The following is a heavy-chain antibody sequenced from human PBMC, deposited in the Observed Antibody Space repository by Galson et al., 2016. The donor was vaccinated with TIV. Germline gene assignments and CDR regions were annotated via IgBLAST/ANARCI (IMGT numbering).Heavy chain of an antibody. CDR2: ICHTETT. Sequence: SETLSLTCTVSGGSISNSTYYWGWIRQPPGKGLEWLGNICHTETTYYNPSLESRVSISVDTSKNQFSLRLSSVTAADTAVYYCVRIGMLRESCSCYACPGLFDTRGQGTLVTVSA. V-gene: IGHV4-39*07. CDR1: GGSISNSTYY. D-gene: IGHD3-22*01. J-gene: IGHJ5*02. CDR3: VRIGMLRESCSCYACPGLFDT.